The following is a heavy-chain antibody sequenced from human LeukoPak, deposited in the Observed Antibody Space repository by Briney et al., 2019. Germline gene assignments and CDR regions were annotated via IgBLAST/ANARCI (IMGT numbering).Heavy chain of an antibody. CDR2: INPSGGNT. CDR1: GYTFTSYY. Sequence: GASVKVSCKASGYTFTSYYMHWVRQAPGQGLEWMGIINPSGGNTRYAQKFQGRVTMTRDTSTSTVYMELSSLRSEDTAVYYCARDLPPFAHYYDSSGYAFDIWGQGTMVTVSS. V-gene: IGHV1-46*01. D-gene: IGHD3-22*01. CDR3: ARDLPPFAHYYDSSGYAFDI. J-gene: IGHJ3*02.